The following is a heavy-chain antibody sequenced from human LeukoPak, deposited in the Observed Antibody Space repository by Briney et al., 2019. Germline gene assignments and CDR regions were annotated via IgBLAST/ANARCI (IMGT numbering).Heavy chain of an antibody. Sequence: SETLSLTCTVSGGSISSYYWSWIRQPPGEGLEWIGYIYYSGSTNYNPSLKSRVTISVHTSKNQFSLKLSSVTAADTAVYYCARGEGNHYYYGMDVWGQGTTVTVSS. V-gene: IGHV4-59*01. CDR3: ARGEGNHYYYGMDV. J-gene: IGHJ6*02. CDR1: GGSISSYY. CDR2: IYYSGST. D-gene: IGHD1-26*01.